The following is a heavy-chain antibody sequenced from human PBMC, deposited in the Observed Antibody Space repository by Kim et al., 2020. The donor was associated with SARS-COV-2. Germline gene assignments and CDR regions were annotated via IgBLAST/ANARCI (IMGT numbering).Heavy chain of an antibody. CDR3: AKGPYSSAWYYFDY. Sequence: EASVKAPFTSSRANAKNTLYLHMNSLRAEDAAVYYCAKGPYSSAWYYFDYWGQGTLVTVSS. D-gene: IGHD6-19*01. J-gene: IGHJ4*02. V-gene: IGHV3-23*01.